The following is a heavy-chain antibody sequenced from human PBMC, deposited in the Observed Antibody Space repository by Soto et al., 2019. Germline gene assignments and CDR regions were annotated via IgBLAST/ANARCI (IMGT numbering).Heavy chain of an antibody. Sequence: SQTLSLTCAISGDSVSSNSAAWNWIRQSPSRGLEWLGRTYYRSKWYNDYAVSVKSRITINPDTSKNQFSLQLNSVTPEDTAVYYCARGGTLFGDHYSPYGMDVSGPATTVTVSS. CDR3: ARGGTLFGDHYSPYGMDV. CDR2: TYYRSKWYN. D-gene: IGHD3-10*02. V-gene: IGHV6-1*01. CDR1: GDSVSSNSAA. J-gene: IGHJ6*02.